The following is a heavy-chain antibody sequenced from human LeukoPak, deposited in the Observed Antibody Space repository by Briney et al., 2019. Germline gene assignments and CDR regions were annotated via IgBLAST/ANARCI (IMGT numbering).Heavy chain of an antibody. CDR3: VRDYSSGWPMSYYNPYIDL. CDR2: VFVTGSP. J-gene: IGHJ6*03. Sequence: SETLSLTCTFYGGSVSSYYWSWIRQPAGKPLEWIGRVFVTGSPNYSPSLKTRVTISLDASTNQLSLRLASVTAAHTAVYYCVRDYSSGWPMSYYNPYIDLWGKGTMVTVSS. D-gene: IGHD4-11*01. V-gene: IGHV4-4*07. CDR1: GGSVSSYY.